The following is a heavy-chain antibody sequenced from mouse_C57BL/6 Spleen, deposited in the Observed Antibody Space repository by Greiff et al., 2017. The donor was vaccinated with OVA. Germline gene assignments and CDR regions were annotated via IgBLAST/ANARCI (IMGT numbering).Heavy chain of an antibody. D-gene: IGHD2-1*01. CDR3: ARRRGYGTLYYFDY. Sequence: VKLQQPGAELVRPGSSVKLSCKASGYTFTSYWMDWVKQRPGQGLEWIGNIYPSDSETHYNQKFKDKATLTVDKSSSTAYMQLSSLTSEDSAVYYCARRRGYGTLYYFDYWGQGTTLTVSS. V-gene: IGHV1-61*01. CDR2: IYPSDSET. J-gene: IGHJ2*01. CDR1: GYTFTSYW.